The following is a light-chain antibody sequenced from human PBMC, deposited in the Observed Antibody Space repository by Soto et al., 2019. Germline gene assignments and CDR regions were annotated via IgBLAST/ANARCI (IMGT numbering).Light chain of an antibody. CDR2: HVS. CDR1: NSDVGGYDY. J-gene: IGLJ2*01. V-gene: IGLV2-14*01. CDR3: SSYTSSATLV. Sequence: QSALTQPASVSGSPGQSITISCTGTNSDVGGYDYVSWYQQHPGKAPKLMIYHVSDRPSGVSNRFSGSKSGNTASLTISGLQVEDESDYYCSSYTSSATLVFGGGTKVTVL.